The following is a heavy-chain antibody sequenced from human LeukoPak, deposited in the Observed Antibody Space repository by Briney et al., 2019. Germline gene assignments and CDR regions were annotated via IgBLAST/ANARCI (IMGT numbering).Heavy chain of an antibody. D-gene: IGHD6-13*01. Sequence: PGGSLRLSCAASGVTFSSNTMHWVRPAPGKGLEWVALISYDGSNKYYADSVKGRFTISRDNSKNTLYLQMNSLRAEDTAVYYCARDLTPSRYSSSWNRFDYWGQGTLVTVSS. V-gene: IGHV3-30-3*01. CDR1: GVTFSSNT. CDR2: ISYDGSNK. J-gene: IGHJ4*02. CDR3: ARDLTPSRYSSSWNRFDY.